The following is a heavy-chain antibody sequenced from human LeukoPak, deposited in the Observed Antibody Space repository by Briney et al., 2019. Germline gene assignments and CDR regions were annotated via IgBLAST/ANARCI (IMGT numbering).Heavy chain of an antibody. V-gene: IGHV1-69*04. Sequence: SVEVSCKASGGTFSSYALSWVRQAPGQGLEWMGRIIPILGIANYTQKFQGRVTITADKSTSTAYMELSSLRSEDTAVYYCAREFGGDILTGYDYWGQGTLVTVSS. CDR1: GGTFSSYA. J-gene: IGHJ4*02. CDR2: IIPILGIA. D-gene: IGHD3-9*01. CDR3: AREFGGDILTGYDY.